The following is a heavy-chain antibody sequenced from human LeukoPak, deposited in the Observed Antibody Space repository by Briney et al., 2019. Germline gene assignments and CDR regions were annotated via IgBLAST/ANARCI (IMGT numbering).Heavy chain of an antibody. CDR2: ISSNGGST. CDR3: ARDPETVG. D-gene: IGHD1-14*01. V-gene: IGHV3-64*01. J-gene: IGHJ4*02. Sequence: GGSLRLSCAASGFTFSSYAMHWVRQAPGKGLEYVSAISSNGGSTYYANSVKGRFTISRDNSKNTLYLQMGSLRAEGMAVYYCARDPETVGWGQGTLVTVSS. CDR1: GFTFSSYA.